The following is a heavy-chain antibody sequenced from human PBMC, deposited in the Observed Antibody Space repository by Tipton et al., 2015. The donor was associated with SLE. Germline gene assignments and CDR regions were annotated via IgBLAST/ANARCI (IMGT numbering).Heavy chain of an antibody. CDR2: IWYDGSNK. CDR3: ARDRGVYSSSWPFDY. Sequence: SLRLSCAASGFTFSSYGMHWVRQAPGKGLEWVAVIWYDGSNKYYADSVKGRFTISRDNSKNTLYLQMNSLRAEDTAVYYCARDRGVYSSSWPFDYWGQGTLVTVSS. J-gene: IGHJ4*02. D-gene: IGHD6-13*01. V-gene: IGHV3-33*01. CDR1: GFTFSSYG.